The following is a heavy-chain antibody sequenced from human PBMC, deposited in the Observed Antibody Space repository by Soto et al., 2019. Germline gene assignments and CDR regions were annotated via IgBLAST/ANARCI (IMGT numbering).Heavy chain of an antibody. CDR2: IDPSDSYT. CDR1: VYTFTNYW. D-gene: IGHD3-22*01. Sequence: GESLKSSCRVSVYTFTNYWIVWVRQVAGKGLEWVGRIDPSDSYTAYGPSFQGHVTISVDKSIDTAYLQWSSLKASDIAMYYCARLTLAHDSSGYLIFDYWGLGTLVTVSS. CDR3: ARLTLAHDSSGYLIFDY. J-gene: IGHJ4*02. V-gene: IGHV5-10-1*01.